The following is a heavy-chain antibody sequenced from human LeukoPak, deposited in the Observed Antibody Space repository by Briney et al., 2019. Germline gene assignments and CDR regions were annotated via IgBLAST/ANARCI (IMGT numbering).Heavy chain of an antibody. D-gene: IGHD4-17*01. CDR3: ARGGYGAYMG. Sequence: GGSLRLSCAASGFSFSTYWMHWVRQAPGKGLVWVSGLNSDGSITGYVDSVKGRFTISRDNAKNTLYLQMNALRAEDTAVYYCARGGYGAYMGWGQGNLVTVSS. CDR1: GFSFSTYW. V-gene: IGHV3-74*01. CDR2: LNSDGSIT. J-gene: IGHJ4*02.